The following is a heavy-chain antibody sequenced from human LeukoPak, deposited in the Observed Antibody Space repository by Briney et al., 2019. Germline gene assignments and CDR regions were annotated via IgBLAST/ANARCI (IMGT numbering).Heavy chain of an antibody. CDR3: ARGSGDWTYYFDY. CDR1: GYSISSGYL. V-gene: IGHV4-38-2*02. CDR2: TYHGGTT. D-gene: IGHD2-21*02. Sequence: SETLSLTCTASGYSISSGYLWGWIRQPPGKGLEWIGSTYHGGTTYSNPSLKSRVIISEDTSKSQFSLKLSSVTAADTAVYYCARGSGDWTYYFDYWGQGTLVTVSS. J-gene: IGHJ4*02.